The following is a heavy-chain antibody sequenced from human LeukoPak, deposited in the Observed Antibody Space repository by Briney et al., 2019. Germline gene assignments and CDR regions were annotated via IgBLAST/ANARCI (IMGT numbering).Heavy chain of an antibody. D-gene: IGHD3-16*02. CDR3: AKVRLHDYVWGSYRPLAH. V-gene: IGHV3-23*01. J-gene: IGHJ4*02. CDR1: GFTFSSYA. Sequence: GGSLTLSCAASGFTFSSYAMSWVRQAPGKGLEWVSGISGSGNSIYYADSVRGRFTISRDNSKNTLYLQMNSLRAEDTAVYYCAKVRLHDYVWGSYRPLAHWGQGTLVTLSS. CDR2: ISGSGNSI.